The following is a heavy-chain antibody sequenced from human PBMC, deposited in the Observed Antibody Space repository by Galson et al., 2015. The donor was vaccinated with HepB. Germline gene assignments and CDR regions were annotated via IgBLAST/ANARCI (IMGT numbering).Heavy chain of an antibody. CDR3: AKVVRGVPGVPGAMYYFDY. J-gene: IGHJ4*02. CDR1: GFIFSSRG. Sequence: SLRLSCAASGFIFSSRGMHWVRQAPGKGLEWVAVISYDGSNKYYADSVKGRFTISRDNSKNTLYLQMNSLRAEDTAVYYCAKVVRGVPGVPGAMYYFDYWGQLPLATVSS. CDR2: ISYDGSNK. V-gene: IGHV3-30*18. D-gene: IGHD3-10*02.